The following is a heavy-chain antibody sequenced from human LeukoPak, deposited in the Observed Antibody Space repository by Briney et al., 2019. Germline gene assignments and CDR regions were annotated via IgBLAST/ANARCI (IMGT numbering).Heavy chain of an antibody. CDR3: ARDMTTATTCYLQH. CDR2: ISSGRSYI. D-gene: IGHD4-17*01. CDR1: GFPFSSYS. Sequence: PGGSLRLSCAASGFPFSSYSMNWVRQAPGKGLEWVSSISSGRSYIYYADSVKGRFTISRDNAKNSLYLQMNSLRAEDTAVYYCARDMTTATTCYLQHWGQGTLVTVSS. J-gene: IGHJ1*01. V-gene: IGHV3-21*01.